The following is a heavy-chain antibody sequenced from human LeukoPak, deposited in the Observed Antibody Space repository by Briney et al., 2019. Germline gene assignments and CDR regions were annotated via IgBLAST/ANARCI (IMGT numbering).Heavy chain of an antibody. CDR1: GFTFSNYW. CDR2: INSNGSST. D-gene: IGHD5-12*01. CDR3: AKGGATICDN. Sequence: GGSLTLSCAASGFTFSNYWMHWVRQAPGKGLVWVSRINSNGSSTNYADSVKGRFTISRDNAKNTLYLQMSSLRAEDTAVYYCAKGGATICDNWGQGTLVTVSS. J-gene: IGHJ4*02. V-gene: IGHV3-74*01.